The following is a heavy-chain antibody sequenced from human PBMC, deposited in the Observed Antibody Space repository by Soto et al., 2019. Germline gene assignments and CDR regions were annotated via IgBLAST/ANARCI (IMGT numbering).Heavy chain of an antibody. D-gene: IGHD6-19*01. CDR3: ARVGNIAVAAFDI. Sequence: GXSVKVSCKASVYTFTGYYMHWVRQAPGQGLEWMGWINPNSGGTNYAQKFQGRVTMTRDTSISTAYMELSRLRSDDTAVYYCARVGNIAVAAFDIWGQGTMVTVSS. J-gene: IGHJ3*02. V-gene: IGHV1-2*02. CDR2: INPNSGGT. CDR1: VYTFTGYY.